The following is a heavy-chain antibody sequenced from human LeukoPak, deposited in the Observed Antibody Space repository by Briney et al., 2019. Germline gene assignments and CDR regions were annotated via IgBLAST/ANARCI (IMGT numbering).Heavy chain of an antibody. J-gene: IGHJ6*03. CDR3: ATSGYSYGLYYYYYYMDV. D-gene: IGHD5-18*01. CDR1: GYTFTSYG. CDR2: ISADNGNT. Sequence: ASVKVSCKASGYTFTSYGISWVRQAPGQGLEWMGWISADNGNTNYAQKLQGRVTMTTDTSTSTAYMELRGLRSDDTAVYYCATSGYSYGLYYYYYYMDVWGKGTTVTVSS. V-gene: IGHV1-18*01.